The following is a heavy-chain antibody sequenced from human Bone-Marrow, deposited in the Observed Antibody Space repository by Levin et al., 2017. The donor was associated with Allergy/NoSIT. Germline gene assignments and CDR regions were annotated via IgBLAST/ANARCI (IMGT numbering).Heavy chain of an antibody. CDR3: ARVDNSGWESFDY. J-gene: IGHJ4*02. Sequence: PGGSLRLSCAASGFTFSSYSLCWVRQAPGRGLEWVSSINADSDYIYYADSVTGRFTISRDNARNSLFLQMNSLRAEDTAVFYCARVDNSGWESFDYWGQGTLVTVSS. CDR1: GFTFSSYS. V-gene: IGHV3-21*01. CDR2: INADSDYI. D-gene: IGHD6-19*01.